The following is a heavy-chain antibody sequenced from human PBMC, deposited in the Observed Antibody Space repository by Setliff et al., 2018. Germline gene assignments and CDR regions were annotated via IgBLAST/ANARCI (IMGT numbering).Heavy chain of an antibody. CDR1: GFTFSDYY. CDR2: ISNDGATT. Sequence: GGSLRLSCAASGFTFSDYYMSWIRQAPGKGLEWVAYISNDGATTSYADSVKGRFTISRDNVKNSLFLQMNSLRAEDTAVYYCVRDLHWGFDYWGLGTLVTVSS. J-gene: IGHJ4*02. V-gene: IGHV3-11*04. CDR3: VRDLHWGFDY. D-gene: IGHD7-27*01.